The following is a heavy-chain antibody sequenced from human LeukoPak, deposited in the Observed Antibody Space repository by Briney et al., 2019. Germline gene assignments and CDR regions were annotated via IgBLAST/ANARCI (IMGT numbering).Heavy chain of an antibody. J-gene: IGHJ5*02. CDR3: ARGLTLTTRYNWFDP. D-gene: IGHD4-11*01. V-gene: IGHV3-30*04. CDR1: GFTFSSYA. Sequence: GGFLRLSCAASGFTFSSYAMHWVRQAPGKGLEWVAVISYDGSNKYYADSVKGRFTISRDNSKNTLYLQMNSLRAEDTAVYYCARGLTLTTRYNWFDPWGQGTLVTVSS. CDR2: ISYDGSNK.